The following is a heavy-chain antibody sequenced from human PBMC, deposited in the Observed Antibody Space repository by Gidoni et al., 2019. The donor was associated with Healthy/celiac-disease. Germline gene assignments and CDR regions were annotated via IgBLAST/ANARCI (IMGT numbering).Heavy chain of an antibody. CDR3: GCYDSSGLDLD. Sequence: QVQLQESGPGLVKPSETLSLTCAVSGYSISSGYYWGWIRQPPGKGLEWIGSIYHSGSTYYNPSLKSRVTISVDTSKNQFSLKLSSVTAADTAVYYCGCYDSSGLDLDWGQGTLVTVSS. CDR1: GYSISSGYY. D-gene: IGHD3-22*01. V-gene: IGHV4-38-2*01. J-gene: IGHJ4*02. CDR2: IYHSGST.